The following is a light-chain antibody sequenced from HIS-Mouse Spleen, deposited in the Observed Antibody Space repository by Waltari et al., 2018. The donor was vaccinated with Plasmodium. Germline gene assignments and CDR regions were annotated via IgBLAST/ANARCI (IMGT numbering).Light chain of an antibody. Sequence: SYELTQPPSVSVSPGQTARITCSGDKLGDKYDCWYPQKPGQSHVLVIYQDSKRPSGIPERFSGSNSGNTATLTISGTQAMDEADYYCQAWDSSTVVFGGGTKLTVL. CDR1: KLGDKY. J-gene: IGLJ2*01. CDR3: QAWDSSTVV. CDR2: QDS. V-gene: IGLV3-1*01.